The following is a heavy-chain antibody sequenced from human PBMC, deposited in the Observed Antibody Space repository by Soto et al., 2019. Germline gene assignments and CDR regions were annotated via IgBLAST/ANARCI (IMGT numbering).Heavy chain of an antibody. CDR3: ARGRGSLWVYYFDY. Sequence: QVDLQESGPGLVKPSETLFLTWSVSGGSINGYFWSWVRQSPGKGLEWIAYIYSSGSTNYTPSLRSRVTTSVDTSNNQCSLKLTSVTAADTALYFCARGRGSLWVYYFDYWGQGTLFTVSS. V-gene: IGHV4-59*01. J-gene: IGHJ4*02. D-gene: IGHD1-26*01. CDR1: GGSINGYF. CDR2: IYSSGST.